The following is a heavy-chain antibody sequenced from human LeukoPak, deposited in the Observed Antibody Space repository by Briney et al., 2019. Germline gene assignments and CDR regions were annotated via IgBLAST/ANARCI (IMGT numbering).Heavy chain of an antibody. D-gene: IGHD3-10*01. CDR2: TSWNSGSI. V-gene: IGHV3-9*01. CDR3: AKDNRGEDYYYGMDV. J-gene: IGHJ6*02. CDR1: GFTFDDYA. Sequence: GRSLRLSCAASGFTFDDYAMHWVRQAPGKGLEWVSGTSWNSGSIGYADSVKGRFTISRDNAKNSLYLQMNSLRAEDTALYYCAKDNRGEDYYYGMDVWGQGTTVTVSS.